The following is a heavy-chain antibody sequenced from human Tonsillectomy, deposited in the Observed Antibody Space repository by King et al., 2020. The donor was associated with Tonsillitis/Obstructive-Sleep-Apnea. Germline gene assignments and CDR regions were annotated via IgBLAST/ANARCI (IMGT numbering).Heavy chain of an antibody. CDR2: INHSGST. J-gene: IGHJ4*02. D-gene: IGHD1-1*01. CDR1: GGSFSCYY. V-gene: IGHV4-34*01. Sequence: VQLQQWGAGLLKPSETLSLTCAVYGGSFSCYYWSWLRQPPGKGLEWIGEINHSGSTNSNPSLKSRVTISVDTSKNQFSLKLSSVTAADTAVYYCARGISTGTTFHFDSWGQGTLVTVSS. CDR3: ARGISTGTTFHFDS.